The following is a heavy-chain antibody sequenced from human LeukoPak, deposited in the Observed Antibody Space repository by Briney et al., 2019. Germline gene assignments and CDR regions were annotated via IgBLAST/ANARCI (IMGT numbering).Heavy chain of an antibody. D-gene: IGHD3-22*01. CDR1: GFTFSSYS. CDR3: AKVLTYYYDSSGYYYDTGHDAFDI. V-gene: IGHV3-21*04. CDR2: ISSSSSYI. J-gene: IGHJ3*02. Sequence: GGSLRLSCAASGFTFSSYSMNWVRQAPGKGLEWVSSISSSSSYIYYADSVKGRFTISRDNAKNSLYLQMNSLRAEDTAVYYCAKVLTYYYDSSGYYYDTGHDAFDIWGQGTMVTVSS.